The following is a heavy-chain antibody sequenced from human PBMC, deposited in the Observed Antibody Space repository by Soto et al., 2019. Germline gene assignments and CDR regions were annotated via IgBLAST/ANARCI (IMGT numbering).Heavy chain of an antibody. V-gene: IGHV3-23*01. D-gene: IGHD6-13*01. CDR2: ISGSGGST. CDR1: GFTFSSYA. Sequence: PGESLRLSYAASGFTFSSYAMSWVRQAPGKGLEWVSAISGSGGSTYYADSVKGRFTISRDNAKKTLYLQMNSLRAEDTAVYYCARDSAASAVTFDYWGDGILVTVSS. J-gene: IGHJ4*01. CDR3: ARDSAASAVTFDY.